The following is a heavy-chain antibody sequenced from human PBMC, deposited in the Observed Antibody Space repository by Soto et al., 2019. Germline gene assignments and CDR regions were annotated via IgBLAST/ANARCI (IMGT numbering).Heavy chain of an antibody. D-gene: IGHD2-2*01. CDR3: ATFYCSSTSCYHWFDP. J-gene: IGHJ5*02. V-gene: IGHV1-24*01. CDR2: FDPEDGET. CDR1: GYTLTELS. Sequence: ASVKVSCKVSGYTLTELSMHWVRQAPGKGLEWMGGFDPEDGETIYAQKFQGRVTMTEDTSTDTAYMELSSLRSEDTAVYYCATFYCSSTSCYHWFDPWGQGTLVTVSS.